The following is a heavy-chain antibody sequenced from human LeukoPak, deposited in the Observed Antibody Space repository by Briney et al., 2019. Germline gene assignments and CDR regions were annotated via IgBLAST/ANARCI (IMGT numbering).Heavy chain of an antibody. CDR2: IYYSGST. V-gene: IGHV4-59*11. D-gene: IGHD4-17*01. J-gene: IGHJ5*02. CDR3: ARGGTTVTPGLLWFDP. Sequence: SETLSLTCSVSGGSISSHYWSWIRQPPGKGLEWIGYIYYSGSTKYNPSLRSRVTISVDTSKNQFSLKLSSVTAADTAVYYCARGGTTVTPGLLWFDPWGQGTLVTASS. CDR1: GGSISSHY.